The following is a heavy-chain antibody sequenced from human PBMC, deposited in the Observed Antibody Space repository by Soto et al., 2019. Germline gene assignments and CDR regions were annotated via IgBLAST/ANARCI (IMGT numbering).Heavy chain of an antibody. Sequence: QVQLVESGGDLVKPGGSLRLSCAASGFTFHDYFMNWIRQVPGKGLEWVSYISSGSTYKKYADSVKGRFTISRDNAKKSLYLQMDSLRAEDTGIYYCVRETTVAAAGEKGDYWGQGTQVTVSS. V-gene: IGHV3-11*06. CDR1: GFTFHDYF. J-gene: IGHJ4*02. D-gene: IGHD1-1*01. CDR3: VRETTVAAAGEKGDY. CDR2: ISSGSTYK.